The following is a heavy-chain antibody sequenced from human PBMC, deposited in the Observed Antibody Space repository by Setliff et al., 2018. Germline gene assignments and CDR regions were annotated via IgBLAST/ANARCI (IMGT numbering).Heavy chain of an antibody. CDR1: GGSISSYY. Sequence: SETLSLTCTVSGGSISSYYWSWIRQPPGEGLEWIGYIYYSGSTNHNPSLKSRVTISVDTSKNQFSLKLSSVTAADTAVYYCAREWNYYDSSGYGYAFDIWGQGTMVTVSS. CDR2: IYYSGST. J-gene: IGHJ3*02. D-gene: IGHD3-22*01. CDR3: AREWNYYDSSGYGYAFDI. V-gene: IGHV4-59*01.